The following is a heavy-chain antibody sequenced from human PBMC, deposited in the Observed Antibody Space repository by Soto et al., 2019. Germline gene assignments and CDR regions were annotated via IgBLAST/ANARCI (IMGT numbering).Heavy chain of an antibody. V-gene: IGHV4-34*01. D-gene: IGHD3-3*01. Sequence: SETLSLTCAVYGVSLSGHYWSWIRQPPGKGLEWIGEINYSGGTNYNPSLKSRVTISVDTSKNQFSLKLNSVTAADTAVYYCARGGYYDFWSGSTPGAFDVWGQGTMVTVSS. CDR1: GVSLSGHY. CDR3: ARGGYYDFWSGSTPGAFDV. J-gene: IGHJ3*01. CDR2: INYSGGT.